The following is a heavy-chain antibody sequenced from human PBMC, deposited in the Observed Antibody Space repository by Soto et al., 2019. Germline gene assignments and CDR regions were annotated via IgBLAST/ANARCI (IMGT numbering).Heavy chain of an antibody. D-gene: IGHD3-22*01. Sequence: GSLRLSCAASGFTFSDYSMNWVRQAPGKGLEWVSSISTSGGYIYYADSVKGRFTVSRDNVRNSLFLQMNRLRADDTAVYYCARSTDYYDSSGLYSDFDYWGQGTLVTVSS. J-gene: IGHJ4*02. V-gene: IGHV3-21*01. CDR3: ARSTDYYDSSGLYSDFDY. CDR1: GFTFSDYS. CDR2: ISTSGGYI.